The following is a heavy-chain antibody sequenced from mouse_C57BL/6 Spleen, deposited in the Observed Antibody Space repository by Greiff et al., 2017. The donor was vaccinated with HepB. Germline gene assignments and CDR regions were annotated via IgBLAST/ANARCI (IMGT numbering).Heavy chain of an antibody. CDR1: GYTFTSYW. D-gene: IGHD1-1*01. J-gene: IGHJ4*01. V-gene: IGHV1-74*01. CDR3: AIDCYGIYAMDD. CDR2: IHPSDSDT. Sequence: QVQLKQPGAELVKPGASVKVSCKASGYTFTSYWMHWVKQRPGQGLEWIGRIHPSDSDTNYNQKFKGKATLTVDKSSSTAYMQLSSLTSEDSAVYYCAIDCYGIYAMDDWGQGTSVTVAS.